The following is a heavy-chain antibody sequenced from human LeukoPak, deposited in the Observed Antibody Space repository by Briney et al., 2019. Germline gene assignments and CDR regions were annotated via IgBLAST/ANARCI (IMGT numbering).Heavy chain of an antibody. V-gene: IGHV3-33*01. J-gene: IGHJ4*02. Sequence: GGPLRLPCAASGFTFSSYGMHWVRQAPGKGLEWVAVICYDGSNKYYADSVKGRFTISRDNSKNTLYLQMNSLRAEDTAVYYCARASYSSSSIYDYWGQGTLVAASS. CDR1: GFTFSSYG. CDR2: ICYDGSNK. D-gene: IGHD6-6*01. CDR3: ARASYSSSSIYDY.